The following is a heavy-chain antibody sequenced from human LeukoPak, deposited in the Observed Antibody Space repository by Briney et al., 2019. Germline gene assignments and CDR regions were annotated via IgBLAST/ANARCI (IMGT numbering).Heavy chain of an antibody. CDR2: IYPGDSDT. V-gene: IGHV5-51*01. CDR1: GSHFPTQW. D-gene: IGHD2-2*01. CDR3: ARAFRGRPIQYQFDF. J-gene: IGHJ4*02. Sequence: GESLKISCEASGSHFPTQWIGWVRQKPGKGLEWMGIIYPGDSDTFYNPSFVGQVTISADTSISTAYLQWSSLKASDTATYFCARAFRGRPIQYQFDFWGQGTLVTVSS.